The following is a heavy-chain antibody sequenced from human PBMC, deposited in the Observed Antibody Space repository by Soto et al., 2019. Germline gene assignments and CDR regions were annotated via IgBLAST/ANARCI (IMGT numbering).Heavy chain of an antibody. CDR2: ISYDGSNK. CDR3: ARVGRLPYFDY. D-gene: IGHD4-17*01. J-gene: IGHJ4*02. Sequence: QVQLVESGVGVVQPGRSLRLSCAASGFTFSSYAMHWVRQAPGKGLEWVAVISYDGSNKYYADSVKGRFTISRDNSKNTLFLQMNSLRAEDTAVYFCARVGRLPYFDYWGQGTLVTVSS. CDR1: GFTFSSYA. V-gene: IGHV3-30-3*01.